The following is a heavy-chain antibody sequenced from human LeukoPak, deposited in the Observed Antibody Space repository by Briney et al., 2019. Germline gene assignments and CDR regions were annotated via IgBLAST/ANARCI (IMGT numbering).Heavy chain of an antibody. J-gene: IGHJ4*02. CDR3: ARHGPNRDSYNYDQYYFDY. CDR2: IYYSGST. D-gene: IGHD5-24*01. CDR1: GGSLSSYY. V-gene: IGHV4-59*08. Sequence: SETLSLTCTVSGGSLSSYYWSWIRQPPGPGLGGIGYIYYSGSTNYNPSLKSRVTISVDPSKNQFSLKLSSVTAADTAVYYCARHGPNRDSYNYDQYYFDYWGQGTLVTVSS.